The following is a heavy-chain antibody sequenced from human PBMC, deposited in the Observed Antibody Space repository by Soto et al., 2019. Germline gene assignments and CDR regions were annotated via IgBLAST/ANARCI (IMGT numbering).Heavy chain of an antibody. CDR1: GFSFSNAW. V-gene: IGHV3-15*07. D-gene: IGHD6-13*01. J-gene: IGHJ3*02. CDR2: IKSKTDGGTT. CDR3: TTVYSSIVDVFVI. Sequence: DVQLVESGGGLVKPGGSLRLSCAASGFSFSNAWMNWVRQAPGKGLEWVGRIKSKTDGGTTDYVAPVKGRFTISRDDSKNTLYLQMNSLNTGDTTVYYCTTVYSSIVDVFVIWGQGTMVTVSS.